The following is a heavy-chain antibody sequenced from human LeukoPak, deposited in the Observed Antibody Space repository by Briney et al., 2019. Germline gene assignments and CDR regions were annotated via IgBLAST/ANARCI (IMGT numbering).Heavy chain of an antibody. Sequence: GGSLRLSCAASGFTFSSYDMSWVRQAPGKGLEWVSAISGSGSSTYYADSVKGRFTISRDNSKSTMYLQMNSLRAEDTAVYYCAKDRHAPGRYCSSAICFPFGTWGQGTLVTVSS. CDR1: GFTFSSYD. J-gene: IGHJ5*02. CDR2: ISGSGSST. V-gene: IGHV3-23*01. CDR3: AKDRHAPGRYCSSAICFPFGT. D-gene: IGHD2-2*01.